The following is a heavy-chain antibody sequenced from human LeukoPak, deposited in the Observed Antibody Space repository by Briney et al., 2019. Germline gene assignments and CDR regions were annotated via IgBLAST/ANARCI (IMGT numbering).Heavy chain of an antibody. D-gene: IGHD6-13*01. CDR1: GGSISYFY. CDR2: IYYSGST. J-gene: IGHJ5*02. CDR3: ARGRDSSSWYPFGWFDP. V-gene: IGHV4-59*01. Sequence: SETLSLTCTVSGGSISYFYWSWIRQPPGKGLEWIGYIYYSGSTNYNPSLKSRVTISVDTSKNQFSLKLSSVTAADTAVYYCARGRDSSSWYPFGWFDPWGQGTLVTVSS.